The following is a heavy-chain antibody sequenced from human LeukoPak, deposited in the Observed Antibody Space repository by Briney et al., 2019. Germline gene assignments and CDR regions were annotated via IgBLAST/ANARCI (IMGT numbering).Heavy chain of an antibody. J-gene: IGHJ4*02. CDR2: ISYDGSNK. CDR1: GFTFSSYS. Sequence: GGSLRLSCAASGFTFSSYSMNWVRQAPGKGLEWVAVISYDGSNKYYADPVKGRFTISRDNSKNTLYLQMNSLRAEDTAVYYCARGMSGYGFDYWGQGTLVTVSS. CDR3: ARGMSGYGFDY. V-gene: IGHV3-30*03. D-gene: IGHD5-12*01.